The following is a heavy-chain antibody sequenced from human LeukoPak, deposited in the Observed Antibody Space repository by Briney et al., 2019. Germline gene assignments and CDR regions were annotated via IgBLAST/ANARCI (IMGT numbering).Heavy chain of an antibody. CDR3: ARERLYYYDSSGYVDY. CDR2: INSDGSST. CDR1: GFTFSSYW. D-gene: IGHD3-22*01. Sequence: PGGSLRLSCAASGFTFSSYWMHWVRQAPRKGLVWVSRINSDGSSTSYADSVKGRFTISRDNAKNSLYLQMNSLRAEDTAVYYCARERLYYYDSSGYVDYWGQGTLVTVSS. J-gene: IGHJ4*02. V-gene: IGHV3-74*01.